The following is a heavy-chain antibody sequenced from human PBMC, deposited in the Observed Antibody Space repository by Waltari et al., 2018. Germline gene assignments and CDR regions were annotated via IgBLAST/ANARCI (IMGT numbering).Heavy chain of an antibody. CDR3: VHTLPGQWLETDAFDI. Sequence: QITLKESGPTLVKPTQTLTLTCTFSGFSLSTSGVGVGWIRQPPGKALEWLALIYWNDDKRYSPSLKSRLTITKDTSKNQVVLTMTNMDPVDTATYYCVHTLPGQWLETDAFDIWGQGTMVTVSS. V-gene: IGHV2-5*01. CDR2: IYWNDDK. J-gene: IGHJ3*02. CDR1: GFSLSTSGVG. D-gene: IGHD6-19*01.